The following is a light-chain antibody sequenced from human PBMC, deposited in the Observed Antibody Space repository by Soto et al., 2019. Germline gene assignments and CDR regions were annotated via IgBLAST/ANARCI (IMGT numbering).Light chain of an antibody. CDR3: QQYNNWPPGT. CDR2: GAS. CDR1: QSISSN. V-gene: IGKV3-15*01. Sequence: EIVMTQSPATLSVSPGERAILSCRASQSISSNLAWYQQKPGQAPRLLIYGASTRATGIPARFSGSGSGTEFTLTISSLQSEDFALYYCQQYNNWPPGTFGQGTKVEIK. J-gene: IGKJ1*01.